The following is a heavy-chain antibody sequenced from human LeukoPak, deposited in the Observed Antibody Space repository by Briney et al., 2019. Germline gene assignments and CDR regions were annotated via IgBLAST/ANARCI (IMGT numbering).Heavy chain of an antibody. V-gene: IGHV4-59*02. J-gene: IGHJ4*02. CDR2: VYHSGST. Sequence: SETLSLTCTVSGGSATAYYWNWIRQPPGKTLEWIGYVYHSGSTDYNPSLKSRVSMSIDTSKNQFSLRLRSVTAADTAIYYCARVPAQYYFDFWGQGALVTVSS. CDR3: ARVPAQYYFDF. D-gene: IGHD2/OR15-2a*01. CDR1: GGSATAYY.